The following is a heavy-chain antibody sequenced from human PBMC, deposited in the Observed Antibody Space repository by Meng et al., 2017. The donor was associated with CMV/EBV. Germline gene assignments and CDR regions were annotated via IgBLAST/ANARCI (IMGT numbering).Heavy chain of an antibody. CDR2: IYYSGTT. CDR3: ARLSGSGTTSTGYHYAFDS. CDR1: GGSISSGDYY. J-gene: IGHJ4*02. D-gene: IGHD3-22*01. V-gene: IGHV4-30-4*08. Sequence: QMQLQAAGPALVKPSQTLSLPCTVSGGSISSGDYYWSWIRQPPGKGLEWIGYIYYSGTTYYNPSLESRVTISVDTSKNQFSLNLSSVTAADTAVYYCARLSGSGTTSTGYHYAFDSWGQGTLVTVSS.